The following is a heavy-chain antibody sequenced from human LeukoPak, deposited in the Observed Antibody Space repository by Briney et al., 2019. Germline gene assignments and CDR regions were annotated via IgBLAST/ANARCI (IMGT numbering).Heavy chain of an antibody. CDR1: GYTFTSYG. CDR2: ISPDNGDT. Sequence: ASVKVSCKASGYTFTSYGISWVRQAPGQGPQWMGLISPDNGDTKSAQNLQGRVILTTDTSTSTAYMELRSLRSDDTAVYYCASGSYYFDYLGQGTLVTVSS. CDR3: ASGSYYFDY. J-gene: IGHJ4*02. D-gene: IGHD3-10*01. V-gene: IGHV1-18*01.